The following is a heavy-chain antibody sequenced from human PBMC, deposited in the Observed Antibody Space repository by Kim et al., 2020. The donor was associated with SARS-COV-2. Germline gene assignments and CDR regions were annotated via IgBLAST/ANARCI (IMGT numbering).Heavy chain of an antibody. CDR3: AKPYPWVGQNDDDAFDI. J-gene: IGHJ3*02. Sequence: GGSLRLSCAASGFTFSSYAMSWVRQAPGKGLEWVSAISGSGGSTYYADSVKGRFTISRDNSKNTLYLQMNSLRAEDTAVYYCAKPYPWVGQNDDDAFDIWGQGTMVTVSS. V-gene: IGHV3-23*01. D-gene: IGHD1-1*01. CDR1: GFTFSSYA. CDR2: ISGSGGST.